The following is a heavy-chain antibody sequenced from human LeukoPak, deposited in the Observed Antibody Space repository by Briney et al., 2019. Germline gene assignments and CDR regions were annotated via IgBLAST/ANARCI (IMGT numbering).Heavy chain of an antibody. Sequence: PSETLSLTCTASGGSISDYYWSWIRQPPGKGLEWIGYINYSGKNNYNPSLKSRVTISVAPSKTPFSLRLTSVTAADTAVFYCAREGRQDYVYFDYWGQGALVTASS. CDR3: AREGRQDYVYFDY. CDR2: INYSGKN. D-gene: IGHD4-17*01. J-gene: IGHJ4*02. V-gene: IGHV4-59*01. CDR1: GGSISDYY.